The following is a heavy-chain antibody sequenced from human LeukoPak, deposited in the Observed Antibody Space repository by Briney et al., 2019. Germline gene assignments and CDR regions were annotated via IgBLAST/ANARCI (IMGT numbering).Heavy chain of an antibody. V-gene: IGHV4-59*11. J-gene: IGHJ3*02. D-gene: IGHD3-10*01. CDR2: ICYSGSP. CDR1: GGTISSHY. Sequence: SETLSLTCTVSGGTISSHYWSWIRQPPGKGLEWIGYICYSGSPNYNPSLKSRVTISVDTSKNQFSLKLSSVTAADTAVYYCAREYYGSGSYSSAFDIWGQGTMVTVSS. CDR3: AREYYGSGSYSSAFDI.